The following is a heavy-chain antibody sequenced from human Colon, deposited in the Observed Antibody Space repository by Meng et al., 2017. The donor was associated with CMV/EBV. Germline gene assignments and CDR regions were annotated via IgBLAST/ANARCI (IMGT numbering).Heavy chain of an antibody. J-gene: IGHJ4*02. CDR3: ARDSTAVPLYYFDY. V-gene: IGHV3-30*04. CDR2: VSYHGRNK. Sequence: GESLKISCVASGFTFDSYAIHWVRQAPGKGLEWVAVVSYHGRNKVYADSVKGRFTISRDNSKNTISLQMNNLRGEDTAIYYCARDSTAVPLYYFDYWGQRTLVTVSS. CDR1: GFTFDSYA.